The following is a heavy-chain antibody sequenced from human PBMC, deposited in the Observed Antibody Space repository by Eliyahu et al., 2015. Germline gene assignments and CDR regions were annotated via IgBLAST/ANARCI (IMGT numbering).Heavy chain of an antibody. Sequence: EVQLVEPGGGLVHPGGSQILSCTASGFAFSXFWXSWVRQSPGKGLEWVANIKQDGSETYYVDSVKGRFTISRDNAKSSLYLQMSSLRAEDTAVYYCGTGGYGSGKYYTRKDDYWGQGTLVTVSS. CDR1: GFAFSXFW. D-gene: IGHD3-10*01. CDR3: GTGGYGSGKYYTRKDDY. V-gene: IGHV3-7*01. J-gene: IGHJ4*02. CDR2: IKQDGSET.